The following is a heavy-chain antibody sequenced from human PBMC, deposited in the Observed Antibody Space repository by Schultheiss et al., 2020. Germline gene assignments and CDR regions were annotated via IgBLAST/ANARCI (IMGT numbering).Heavy chain of an antibody. D-gene: IGHD6-6*01. Sequence: SQTLSLTCTVSGGSISSSSYYWGWIRQPPGKGLEWIGSIYYSGSTYYNPSLKSRVTISVDTSKNQFSLKLSSVTAADTAVYYCARQSEYSSSPTTAVFDYWGQGTLVTVSS. CDR2: IYYSGST. J-gene: IGHJ4*02. CDR1: GGSISSSSYY. CDR3: ARQSEYSSSPTTAVFDY. V-gene: IGHV4-39*01.